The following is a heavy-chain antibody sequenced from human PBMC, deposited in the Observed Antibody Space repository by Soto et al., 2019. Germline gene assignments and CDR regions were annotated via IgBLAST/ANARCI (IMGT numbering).Heavy chain of an antibody. CDR3: TRQYNWNDNYFDP. V-gene: IGHV4-39*01. Sequence: SETLSLTCTVSGASISVHSYYWTWIRQPPGKGLGWIGSSYYSGTTYFNPSLKSRAAISVATSKNLFPLRLTSVAAADTSIYYCTRQYNWNDNYFDPWGPGALVTVSS. D-gene: IGHD1-20*01. CDR2: SYYSGTT. CDR1: GASISVHSYY. J-gene: IGHJ5*02.